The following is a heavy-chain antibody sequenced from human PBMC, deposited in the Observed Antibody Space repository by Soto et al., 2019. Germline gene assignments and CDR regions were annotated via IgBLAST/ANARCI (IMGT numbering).Heavy chain of an antibody. Sequence: ASETLSLTCTVSGATVSRGDYFWTWIRQPPGKGLEWIGTINHSGSPYHNPSLKSRVTISVDSSKNQFSLTLTSVTVADTAVYYCARRYAPRYSSGNNHFDLWGQGTLVTVSS. V-gene: IGHV4-39*01. CDR2: INHSGSP. D-gene: IGHD6-19*01. J-gene: IGHJ4*02. CDR1: GATVSRGDYF. CDR3: ARRYAPRYSSGNNHFDL.